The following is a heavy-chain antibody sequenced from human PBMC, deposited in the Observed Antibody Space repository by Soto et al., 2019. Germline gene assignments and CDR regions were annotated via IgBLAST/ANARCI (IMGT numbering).Heavy chain of an antibody. CDR1: GDSVSSNSAA. J-gene: IGHJ3*02. CDR3: ARDLPPSSSSWYAAFDI. CDR2: TYYRSKWYN. D-gene: IGHD6-13*01. Sequence: SQTLSLTCAISGDSVSSNSAAWNWIRQSPSRGLEWLGRTYYRSKWYNDYAVSVKSRITINPDTSKNQFSLQLNSVTPEDTAVYYCARDLPPSSSSWYAAFDISGQGTIVTV. V-gene: IGHV6-1*01.